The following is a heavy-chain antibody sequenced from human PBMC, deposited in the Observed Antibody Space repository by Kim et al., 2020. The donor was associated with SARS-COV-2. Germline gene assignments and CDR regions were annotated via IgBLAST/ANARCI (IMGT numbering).Heavy chain of an antibody. J-gene: IGHJ5*02. CDR2: IYYSGST. V-gene: IGHV4-59*08. Sequence: SETLSLTCTVSGGSISSYYWSWIRQPPGKGLEWIGYIYYSGSTNYNPSLKSRVTISVDTSKNQFSLKLSSVTAADTAVYYCARHPSGSIAVIGFGELSSTRFDPWGQGTLVTVSS. CDR3: ARHPSGSIAVIGFGELSSTRFDP. CDR1: GGSISSYY. D-gene: IGHD3-10*01.